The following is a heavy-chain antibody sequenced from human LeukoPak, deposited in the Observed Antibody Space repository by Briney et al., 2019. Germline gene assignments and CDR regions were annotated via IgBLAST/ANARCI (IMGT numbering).Heavy chain of an antibody. D-gene: IGHD3-10*01. CDR2: IYYSGST. Sequence: SETLSLTCTVSGGSISSYYWSWIRQPPGKGLKWIGYIYYSGSTNYNPSLKSRVTISVDTSKNQFSLKLSSVTAADTAVYYCARAGDYYGSGSDPHFDYWGQGTLVTVSS. J-gene: IGHJ4*02. CDR1: GGSISSYY. V-gene: IGHV4-59*01. CDR3: ARAGDYYGSGSDPHFDY.